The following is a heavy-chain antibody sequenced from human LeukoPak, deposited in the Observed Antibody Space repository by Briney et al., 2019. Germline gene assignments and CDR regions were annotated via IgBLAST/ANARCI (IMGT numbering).Heavy chain of an antibody. CDR2: IYYSGST. V-gene: IGHV4-59*11. D-gene: IGHD3-3*02. J-gene: IGHJ4*02. CDR3: ARDIHPPSHDEEHSDY. Sequence: SETLSLTCTVSGGSISSHYWSWIRQPPGKGLEWIGYIYYSGSTNYNPSLKSRVTISVDTSKNQFSLKLSSVTAADTAVYYCARDIHPPSHDEEHSDYWGQGTLVTVSS. CDR1: GGSISSHY.